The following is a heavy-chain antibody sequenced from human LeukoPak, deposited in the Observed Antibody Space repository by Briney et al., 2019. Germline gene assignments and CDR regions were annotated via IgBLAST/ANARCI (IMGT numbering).Heavy chain of an antibody. Sequence: GGSLRLSCAASGFTFSSYSMNWVRQAPGKGLEWVSSISSSSSYIYYADSVKGRFTISRDNAKNSLYLQMNSLRAEDTAVYYCARGQRGYCSSTSCYSTIDYWGQGTLVTVSS. CDR1: GFTFSSYS. CDR3: ARGQRGYCSSTSCYSTIDY. CDR2: ISSSSSYI. V-gene: IGHV3-21*01. J-gene: IGHJ4*02. D-gene: IGHD2-2*02.